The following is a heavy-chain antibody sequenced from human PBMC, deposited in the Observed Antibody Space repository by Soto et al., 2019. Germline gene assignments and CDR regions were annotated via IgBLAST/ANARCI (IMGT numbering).Heavy chain of an antibody. CDR1: GYTFTGYY. CDR2: INPNSGGT. D-gene: IGHD3-10*01. CDR3: ASGYYHGSGSYYTLDV. J-gene: IGHJ6*02. Sequence: ASVKVSCKASGYTFTGYYMHWVRQAPGQGLEWMGWINPNSGGTNYAQKFQGRVTMTRDTSISTAYMELSRLRSDDTAVYYCASGYYHGSGSYYTLDVWGQGTAVTVSS. V-gene: IGHV1-2*02.